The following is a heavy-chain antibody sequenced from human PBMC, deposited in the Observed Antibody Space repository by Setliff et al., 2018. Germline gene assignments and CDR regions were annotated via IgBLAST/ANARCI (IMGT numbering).Heavy chain of an antibody. D-gene: IGHD2-21*02. CDR1: GFTFSSYW. J-gene: IGHJ6*02. Sequence: PGGSLRLSCAASGFTFSSYWMSWVRQAPGRGLEWVSAISGSGVSTYYADSVKGRFTISRDNSKNTLYLQMNSLRAEDTAVYYCARNWATAQHYYYGMDVWGQGTTVTVSS. CDR2: ISGSGVST. V-gene: IGHV3-23*01. CDR3: ARNWATAQHYYYGMDV.